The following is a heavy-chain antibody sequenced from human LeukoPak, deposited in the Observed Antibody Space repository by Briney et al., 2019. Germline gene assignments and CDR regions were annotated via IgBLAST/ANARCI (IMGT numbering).Heavy chain of an antibody. V-gene: IGHV3-23*01. CDR3: ARERGYTGPFDY. CDR1: GFTFSSYA. CDR2: ISGSGGST. D-gene: IGHD3-16*02. J-gene: IGHJ4*02. Sequence: GGSLRLSCAASGFTFSSYAMSWVRQAPGEGLEWVSAISGSGGSTYYADSVKGRFTISRDNSKNALYLQMNSLRAEDTAVYHCARERGYTGPFDYWGQGTLVTVSS.